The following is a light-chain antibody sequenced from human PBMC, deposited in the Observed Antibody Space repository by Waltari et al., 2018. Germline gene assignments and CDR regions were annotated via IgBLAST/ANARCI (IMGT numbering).Light chain of an antibody. J-gene: IGKJ1*01. CDR2: LGS. Sequence: DIVMTQSTLSLPVTPGEPASISCRSSQSLLHSNGYNYLDWYLQKPGLSPQLLIYLGSNRASGVPDRFSGSGSGTDFTLKISRVEAEDVGVYYCMQALQTPWTFGQGTKVEIK. CDR1: QSLLHSNGYNY. V-gene: IGKV2-28*01. CDR3: MQALQTPWT.